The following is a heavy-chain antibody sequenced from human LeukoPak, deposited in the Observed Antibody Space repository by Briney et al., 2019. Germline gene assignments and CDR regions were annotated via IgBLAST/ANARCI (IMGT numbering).Heavy chain of an antibody. D-gene: IGHD6-13*01. CDR2: IYYSGST. J-gene: IGHJ4*02. CDR3: ARCRYSSSPDFEY. CDR1: GGSISRSSYY. V-gene: IGHV4-39*01. Sequence: PSETLSLTCTVSGGSISRSSYYWGWIRQPPGKGLEWIGSIYYSGSTYYNPSLKSRVTISVDTSKNQFSLKLSSVTAADTAVYYCARCRYSSSPDFEYWGQGSLVTVSS.